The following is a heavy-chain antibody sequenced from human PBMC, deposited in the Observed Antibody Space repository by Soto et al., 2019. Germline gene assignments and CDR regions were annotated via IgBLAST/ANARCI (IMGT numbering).Heavy chain of an antibody. CDR2: LSDSGGSI. J-gene: IGHJ4*02. Sequence: EVQLLESGGGLVQPGGSLRLSCTASGFTFSRHAMTWVRQAPGKGLEWVSGLSDSGGSIYYADSVKGRFTISRDNSMNTLYLQMNTLRAEDTAIYYCAKVSSSWYAGFFDLWGQGTLVTGSS. CDR3: AKVSSSWYAGFFDL. D-gene: IGHD6-13*01. V-gene: IGHV3-23*01. CDR1: GFTFSRHA.